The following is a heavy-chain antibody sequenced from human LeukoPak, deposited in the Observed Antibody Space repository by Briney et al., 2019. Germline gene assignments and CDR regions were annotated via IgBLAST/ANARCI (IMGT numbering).Heavy chain of an antibody. CDR3: ARLVGAFAPLGQTDAFDI. V-gene: IGHV3-33*08. J-gene: IGHJ3*02. CDR1: GFTFSNYG. Sequence: PGGSLRLSCAASGFTFSNYGMHWVRQAPGKGLEWVAFIRYDGTNKYYADSVKGRLTISRDNSKNTLYLQMNSLRAEDTAVYYCARLVGAFAPLGQTDAFDIWGQGTMVTVSS. D-gene: IGHD1-26*01. CDR2: IRYDGTNK.